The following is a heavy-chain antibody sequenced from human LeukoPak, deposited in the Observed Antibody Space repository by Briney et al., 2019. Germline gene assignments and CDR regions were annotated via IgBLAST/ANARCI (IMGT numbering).Heavy chain of an antibody. V-gene: IGHV1-2*02. CDR2: INPNIGDT. CDR1: GYTFIDHY. D-gene: IGHD1-1*01. Sequence: WASVKVSCKASGYTFIDHYIHWVRQAPGQGLESMGWINPNIGDTNYAQKFQERVTITRDMSTSTAYMELSSLRSEDTAVYYCAAGPRGSWIDYWGQGTLVTVSS. J-gene: IGHJ4*02. CDR3: AAGPRGSWIDY.